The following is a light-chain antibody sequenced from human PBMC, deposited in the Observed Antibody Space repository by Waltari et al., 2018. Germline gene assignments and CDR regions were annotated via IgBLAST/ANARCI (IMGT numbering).Light chain of an antibody. CDR3: SSYAGSSVV. J-gene: IGLJ2*01. CDR2: EVT. V-gene: IGLV2-8*01. CDR1: SSDVGGSNY. Sequence: QSALTQPPSASGSPGQSVTISCTGTSSDVGGSNYVSWYQQHPGKAPKLMIYEVTKRPSGVPDRFSGSKSGNTASLTVSGLQAEDEADYYCSSYAGSSVVFGGGTKLTVL.